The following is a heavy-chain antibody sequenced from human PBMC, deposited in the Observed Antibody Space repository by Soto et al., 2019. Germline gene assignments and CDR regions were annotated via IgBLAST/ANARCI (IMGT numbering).Heavy chain of an antibody. CDR3: AHIVVAGLGYYFDY. Sequence: QITLKESGPTLVKPTQTLTLTCTFSGFSLSSTRMAVGWIRQPPGKALEWLALIYWDDDKRYSPFLKSRLTTTKDTSKNQVVPTMSNMDPVDTARYYCAHIVVAGLGYYFDYWGQGPLVTVSS. J-gene: IGHJ4*02. CDR1: GFSLSSTRMA. V-gene: IGHV2-5*02. D-gene: IGHD6-19*01. CDR2: IYWDDDK.